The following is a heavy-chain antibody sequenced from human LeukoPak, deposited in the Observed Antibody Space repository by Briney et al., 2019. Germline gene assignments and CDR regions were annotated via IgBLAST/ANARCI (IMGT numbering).Heavy chain of an antibody. CDR2: ISSSSSTI. CDR3: AKATTTVLVFDY. J-gene: IGHJ4*02. V-gene: IGHV3-48*01. Sequence: GGSLRLSCAASGFTFSSYSMNWVRQAPGKGLEWVSYISSSSSTIYYADSVKGRFTISRDNSNSKNTLYLQMNSLRAEDTAVYYCAKATTTVLVFDYWGQGTLVTVSS. D-gene: IGHD4-17*01. CDR1: GFTFSSYS.